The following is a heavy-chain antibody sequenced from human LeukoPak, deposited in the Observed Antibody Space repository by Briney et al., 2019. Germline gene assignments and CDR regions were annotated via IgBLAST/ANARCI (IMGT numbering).Heavy chain of an antibody. J-gene: IGHJ4*02. CDR2: IYSGGNT. Sequence: LTCTVSGGSISSYYWSWVRQAPGKGLEWVSIIYSGGNTYYADSVKGRFTISRDNSKNTLYLQMNSLRAEDTAVYYCARDRTYFDYWGQGTLVTVSS. D-gene: IGHD3-16*01. CDR3: ARDRTYFDY. CDR1: GGSISSYY. V-gene: IGHV3-53*05.